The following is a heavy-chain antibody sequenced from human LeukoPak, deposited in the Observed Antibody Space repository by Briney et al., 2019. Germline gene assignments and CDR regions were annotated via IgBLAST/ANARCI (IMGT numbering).Heavy chain of an antibody. CDR3: ARASGYSSSWLIY. V-gene: IGHV4-34*01. CDR1: GGSFSGYY. J-gene: IGHJ4*02. CDR2: INHSGST. Sequence: SETLSLTCAVYGGSFSGYYWSWIRQPPGKGLEWIGEINHSGSTNYNPSLKSRVTISVDTSKNQFSLKLSSVTAADTAVYYCARASGYSSSWLIYWGQGTLVTVS. D-gene: IGHD6-13*01.